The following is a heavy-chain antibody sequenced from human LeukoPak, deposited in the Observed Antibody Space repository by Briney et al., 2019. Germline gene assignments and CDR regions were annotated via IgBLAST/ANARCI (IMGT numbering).Heavy chain of an antibody. Sequence: GGSLRLSCAVSGLTFSNALMSWVRQAPGKGLEWVGRIKSTSVDGTPEYAAPVKGRFTISRDDSKNTVYLQMDSLKTEDTGVYYCTTGPGNSGYWGQGTLVTVSS. CDR3: TTGPGNSGY. CDR1: GLTFSNAL. V-gene: IGHV3-15*01. CDR2: IKSTSVDGTP. J-gene: IGHJ4*02. D-gene: IGHD4-23*01.